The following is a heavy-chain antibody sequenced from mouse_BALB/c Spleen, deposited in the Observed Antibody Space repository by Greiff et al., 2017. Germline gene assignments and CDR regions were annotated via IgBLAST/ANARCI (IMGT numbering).Heavy chain of an antibody. V-gene: IGHV1S29*02. J-gene: IGHJ3*01. D-gene: IGHD3-1*01. CDR1: GYTFTDYN. Sequence: EVKLMESGPELVKPGASVKISCKASGYTFTDYNMHWVKQSHGKSLEWIGYIYPYNGGTGYNQKFKSKATLTVDNSSSTAYMELRSLTSEDSAVYYCAVGGDSWFAYWGQGTLVTVSA. CDR3: AVGGDSWFAY. CDR2: IYPYNGGT.